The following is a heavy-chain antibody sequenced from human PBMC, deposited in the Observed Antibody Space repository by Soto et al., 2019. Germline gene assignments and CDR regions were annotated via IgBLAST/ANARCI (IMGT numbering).Heavy chain of an antibody. D-gene: IGHD1-26*01. J-gene: IGHJ4*02. Sequence: SETLSLTCAVYGGSFSGYYWSWIRQPPGKGLEWIGEINHSGSTNYNPSLKSRVTISVDTSKNQFSLKLSSVTAADTAVYYCARSLLPPYSGCYDYWGQGTLVTVSS. CDR3: ARSLLPPYSGCYDY. CDR1: GGSFSGYY. CDR2: INHSGST. V-gene: IGHV4-34*01.